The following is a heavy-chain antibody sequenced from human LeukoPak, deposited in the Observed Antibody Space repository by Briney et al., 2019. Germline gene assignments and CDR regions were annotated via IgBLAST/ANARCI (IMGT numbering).Heavy chain of an antibody. CDR3: ARLDAFDM. J-gene: IGHJ3*02. V-gene: IGHV1-2*02. CDR1: GNTFTDYF. Sequence: ASVKVSCKASGNTFTDYFIHWVRQAPGQGLEWMGWFNPNSGGTNYAQKFQGRVTMTRETSISTTYMELSRLRSDVTAMYYCARLDAFDMWGQGTMVTVSS. CDR2: FNPNSGGT.